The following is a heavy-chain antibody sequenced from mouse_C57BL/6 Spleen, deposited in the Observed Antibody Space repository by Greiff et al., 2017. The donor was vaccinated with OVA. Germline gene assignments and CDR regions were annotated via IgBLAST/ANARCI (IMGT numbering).Heavy chain of an antibody. V-gene: IGHV6-3*01. J-gene: IGHJ4*01. CDR2: IGLKSDNYAT. Sequence: EVKVEESGGGLVQPGGSMKLSCVASGFTFSNYWMNWVRQSPEKGLEWVAQIGLKSDNYATHYAESVKGRFTISRDDSKSSVYLQMNNLRAEDTGIYYCTGSSYAMDYWGQGTSVTVSS. CDR1: GFTFSNYW. D-gene: IGHD1-1*01. CDR3: TGSSYAMDY.